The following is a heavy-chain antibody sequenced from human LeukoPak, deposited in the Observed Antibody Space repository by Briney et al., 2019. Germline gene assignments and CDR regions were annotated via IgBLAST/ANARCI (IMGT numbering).Heavy chain of an antibody. D-gene: IGHD4-17*01. CDR3: ATVSTVTTENWFDP. Sequence: SETLSLTCTVSGGSISSSSYYWSWIRQPPGKGLEWIGYIYYSGSTYYNPSLESRITISVDTSKNQFSLKLSSVTAADTAVYYCATVSTVTTENWFDPWGQGTLVTVSS. J-gene: IGHJ5*02. CDR1: GGSISSSSYY. CDR2: IYYSGST. V-gene: IGHV4-30-4*01.